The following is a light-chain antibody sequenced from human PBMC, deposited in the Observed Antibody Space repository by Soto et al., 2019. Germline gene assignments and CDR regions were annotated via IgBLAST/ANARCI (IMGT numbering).Light chain of an antibody. CDR1: SSDIGGYNY. CDR3: SSYTSSSTLYV. J-gene: IGLJ1*01. V-gene: IGLV2-14*01. Sequence: QSVLTQPASVAGSPGQSITISCAGTSSDIGGYNYVSWYQQHPGKAPKVMIYEVSNRPSGVSNRFSGSKSGNTASLTISGLQAEDEADYYCSSYTSSSTLYVCGSGTKVT. CDR2: EVS.